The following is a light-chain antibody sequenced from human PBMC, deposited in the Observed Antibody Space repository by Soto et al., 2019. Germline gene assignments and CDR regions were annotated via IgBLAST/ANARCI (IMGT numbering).Light chain of an antibody. J-gene: IGLJ2*01. Sequence: QSVLTQPPSVSGAPGQRVTISCTGSSSNIGRGYDVHWYQQVPGSAPRLLLSGDNTRPSGVPDRFSGSRSGTSASLAITGLQAEDEADYYCQSYDNILSAVVFGGGTKLTVL. CDR1: SSNIGRGYD. CDR3: QSYDNILSAVV. V-gene: IGLV1-40*01. CDR2: GDN.